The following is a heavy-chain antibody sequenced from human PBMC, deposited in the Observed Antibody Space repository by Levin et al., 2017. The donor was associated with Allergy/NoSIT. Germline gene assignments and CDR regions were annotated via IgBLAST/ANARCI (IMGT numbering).Heavy chain of an antibody. J-gene: IGHJ4*02. V-gene: IGHV1-69*01. CDR3: ARPRGGFYGSGSSDS. D-gene: IGHD3-10*01. Sequence: KISCKAFGGTLRNYPISWVRQAPGQGLEWMGGIIPAFASTNYAQTFQGRVTITADESTRTAYMELRSLRSEDTAVYFCARPRGGFYGSGSSDSWGQGTLVTVSS. CDR2: IIPAFAST. CDR1: GGTLRNYP.